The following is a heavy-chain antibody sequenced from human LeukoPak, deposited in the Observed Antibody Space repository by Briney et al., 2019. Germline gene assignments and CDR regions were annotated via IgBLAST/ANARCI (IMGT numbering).Heavy chain of an antibody. V-gene: IGHV3-30*04. CDR1: GVTFSSYA. D-gene: IGHD1-26*01. CDR3: ARDQGGSPTSYYYYGMDV. CDR2: ISYDGSNK. Sequence: RPGGSLRLSCAASGVTFSSYAMHWVRQAPGKGLEWVAVISYDGSNKYYADSVKGRFTISRDNSKNTLYLQMNSLRAEDTAVYYCARDQGGSPTSYYYYGMDVWGQGTTVTVSS. J-gene: IGHJ6*02.